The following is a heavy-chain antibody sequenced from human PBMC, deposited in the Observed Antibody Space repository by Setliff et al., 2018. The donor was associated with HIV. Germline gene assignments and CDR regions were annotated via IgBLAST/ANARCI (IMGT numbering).Heavy chain of an antibody. D-gene: IGHD2-15*01. J-gene: IGHJ6*03. CDR2: ITDSGSTT. CDR1: GFTFSNFA. Sequence: GGSLRLSCAASGFTFSNFAMSWVRLTPGKGLEWVSGITDSGSTTYYDDSVKGRFTISRDNSKNTLYLQINSLRAEDTAVYYCARVYCSGGSCYSYYYCYYMDVWGKGTTVTVSS. CDR3: ARVYCSGGSCYSYYYCYYMDV. V-gene: IGHV3-23*01.